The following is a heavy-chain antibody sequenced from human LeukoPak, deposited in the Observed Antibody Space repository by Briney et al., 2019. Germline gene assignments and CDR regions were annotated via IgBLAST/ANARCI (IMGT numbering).Heavy chain of an antibody. Sequence: GGSLRLSCAASGFTFSSYAMHWVRQAPGKGLEWVAVISYDGSNKYYADSVRGRFTISRDNSKSTLYLQMNSLRAEDTAVYFCAKAPRIQLWFDYWGQGTLVTVSS. D-gene: IGHD5-18*01. CDR3: AKAPRIQLWFDY. CDR2: ISYDGSNK. V-gene: IGHV3-30-3*01. CDR1: GFTFSSYA. J-gene: IGHJ4*02.